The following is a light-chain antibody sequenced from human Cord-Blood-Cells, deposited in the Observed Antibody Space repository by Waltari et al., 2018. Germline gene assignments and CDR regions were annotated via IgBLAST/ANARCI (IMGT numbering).Light chain of an antibody. J-gene: IGKJ1*01. CDR2: DAS. CDR3: QQRSNWPGT. CDR1: QSVSSY. V-gene: IGKV3-11*01. Sequence: EIVLTQSPATLSLSPGERATLSSRASQSVSSYFAWYQQKPGQAPRRLIYDASNRATGIPARFSGSGSGTDFTLTVSGLEPEDFAVYYCQQRSNWPGTFGQGTKVEIK.